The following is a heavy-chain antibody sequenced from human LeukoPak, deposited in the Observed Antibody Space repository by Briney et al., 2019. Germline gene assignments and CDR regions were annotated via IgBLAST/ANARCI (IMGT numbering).Heavy chain of an antibody. CDR1: GFTFSSYE. J-gene: IGHJ3*02. D-gene: IGHD7-27*01. CDR3: ARGLGSGALDI. Sequence: GGSLRLSCAASGFTFSSYEMNWVRQAPGKGLEWVSYISSSGSTIYYADSVKGRFTISRDNAKNSLYLQMNSLRAEDTAVYYCARGLGSGALDICGQGTMVTVSS. CDR2: ISSSGSTI. V-gene: IGHV3-48*03.